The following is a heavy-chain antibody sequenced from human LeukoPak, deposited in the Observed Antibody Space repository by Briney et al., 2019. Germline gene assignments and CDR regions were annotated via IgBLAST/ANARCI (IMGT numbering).Heavy chain of an antibody. J-gene: IGHJ4*02. CDR1: GGSFSDDY. V-gene: IGHV4-34*01. CDR3: ARGVIRGAIEG. CDR2: IKPLGTT. Sequence: SETLSLTCAVYGGSFSDDYWSWIRQPPGKGLEWIGEIKPLGTTDYNPSLKSRVTISLDTPKNHFSLNLRSVTAADTAVYYCARGVIRGAIEGWGQGTLVTVSS. D-gene: IGHD3-10*01.